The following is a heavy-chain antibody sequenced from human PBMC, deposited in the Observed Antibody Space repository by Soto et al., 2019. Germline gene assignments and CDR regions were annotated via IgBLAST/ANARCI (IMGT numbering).Heavy chain of an antibody. D-gene: IGHD2-21*02. J-gene: IGHJ3*02. CDR3: ARADKLLGGDAFDI. CDR1: GFTVSSNY. CDR2: IYSGGST. V-gene: IGHV3-53*01. Sequence: EGSLRLSCAASGFTVSSNYMSWVRQAPGKGLEWVSVIYSGGSTYYADSVKGRFTISRDNSKNTLYLQMNSLRAEDTAVYYCARADKLLGGDAFDIWGQGTMVTVSS.